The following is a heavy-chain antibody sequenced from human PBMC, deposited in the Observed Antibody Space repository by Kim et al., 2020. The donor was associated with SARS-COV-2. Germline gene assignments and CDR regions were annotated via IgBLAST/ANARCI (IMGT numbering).Heavy chain of an antibody. Sequence: GGSLRLSCAASGFTFSDYYMSWIRQAPGKGLEWVSYISSSGSTIYYADSVKGRFTISRDNAKNSLYLQMNSLRAEDTAVYYCARLKEGYYDILTGYSLSYYFDYWGQGTLVTVSS. V-gene: IGHV3-11*01. CDR2: ISSSGSTI. J-gene: IGHJ4*02. CDR3: ARLKEGYYDILTGYSLSYYFDY. D-gene: IGHD3-9*01. CDR1: GFTFSDYY.